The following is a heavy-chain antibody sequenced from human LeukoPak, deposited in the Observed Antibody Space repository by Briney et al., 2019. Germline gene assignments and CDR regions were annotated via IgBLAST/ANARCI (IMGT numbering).Heavy chain of an antibody. CDR1: VGSTSGRN. D-gene: IGHD3-16*01. CDR3: ASLVSYGYSYY. V-gene: IGHV4-59*11. Sequence: SETLSLTCTVPVGSTSGRNWTWIWQPPGKGLEWIGYIHYDGRTNYNPSFKSRVIISLDTSNNQFSLNLKSVTAADTAAYYCASLVSYGYSYYRGRGSLVTVSS. J-gene: IGHJ4*02. CDR2: IHYDGRT.